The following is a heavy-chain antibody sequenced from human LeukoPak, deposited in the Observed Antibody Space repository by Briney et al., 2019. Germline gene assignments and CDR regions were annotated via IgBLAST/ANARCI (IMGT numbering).Heavy chain of an antibody. CDR2: IYHSGST. Sequence: KPSETPSLNCAVSGYSISSGYYWGWIRQPPGKGLEWVGSIYHSGSTYYNPSLKSRVTISVDTSKNQFSLKLSSVTAADTAVYYCARHGVDRDSNDIFDYWGQGTLVTVSS. D-gene: IGHD3-22*01. CDR1: GYSISSGYY. CDR3: ARHGVDRDSNDIFDY. J-gene: IGHJ4*02. V-gene: IGHV4-38-2*01.